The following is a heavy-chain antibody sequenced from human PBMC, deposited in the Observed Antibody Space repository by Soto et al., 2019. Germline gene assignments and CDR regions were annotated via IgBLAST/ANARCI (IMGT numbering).Heavy chain of an antibody. Sequence: GASVKVSCKVSGYTLTELSMHWVRQAPGKGLEWMGGFDPEDGETIYAQKFQGRVTMTEDTSTDTAYMELSSLRSEDTAVYYCATDGISSGWYFGVGYWGQGTLVTVSS. D-gene: IGHD6-19*01. V-gene: IGHV1-24*01. CDR2: FDPEDGET. J-gene: IGHJ4*02. CDR1: GYTLTELS. CDR3: ATDGISSGWYFGVGY.